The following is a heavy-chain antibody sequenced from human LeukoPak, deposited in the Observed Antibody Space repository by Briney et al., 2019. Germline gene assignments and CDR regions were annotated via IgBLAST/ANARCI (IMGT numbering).Heavy chain of an antibody. Sequence: GGSLRLSCAASGFTFSNAWMSWVRQAPGKGLEWVGRIKSYTAGGATGYAAPVKGRFSISRDDSKNTLYLQMNSLKIDDTAVYYCTHNHCTRASCTAFDYWGQGTLVTVSS. CDR2: IKSYTAGGAT. V-gene: IGHV3-15*01. CDR1: GFTFSNAW. CDR3: THNHCTRASCTAFDY. J-gene: IGHJ4*02. D-gene: IGHD2-2*01.